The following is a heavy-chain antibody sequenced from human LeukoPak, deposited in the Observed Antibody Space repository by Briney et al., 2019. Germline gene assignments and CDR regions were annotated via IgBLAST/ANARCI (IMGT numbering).Heavy chain of an antibody. D-gene: IGHD3-10*01. J-gene: IGHJ3*02. V-gene: IGHV1-46*01. CDR2: INPSDGST. CDR1: GYTFTTYY. CDR3: ARNIWFGESADAFDI. Sequence: ASVKVSCKASGYTFTTYYMHWVRQAPGQGLEWMGIINPSDGSTNYAQKFQGRVTMTRDKSIRTAYMELSRLTSDDTAVYYCARNIWFGESADAFDIWGQGTMVTVSS.